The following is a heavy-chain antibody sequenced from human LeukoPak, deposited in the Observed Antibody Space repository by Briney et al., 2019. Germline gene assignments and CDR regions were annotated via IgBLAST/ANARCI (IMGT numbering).Heavy chain of an antibody. CDR1: GYTFTSYA. CDR2: INTNTGNP. CDR3: ARDPHHAYYYDSSGYPSPYYYYGMDV. J-gene: IGHJ6*02. Sequence: ASVKVSCKASGYTFTSYAMNWVRQAPGQGLEWMGWINTNTGNPTYAQGFTGRFVFSLDTSVSTAYLQISSLKAEDTAVYYCARDPHHAYYYDSSGYPSPYYYYGMDVWGQGTTVTVSS. V-gene: IGHV7-4-1*02. D-gene: IGHD3-22*01.